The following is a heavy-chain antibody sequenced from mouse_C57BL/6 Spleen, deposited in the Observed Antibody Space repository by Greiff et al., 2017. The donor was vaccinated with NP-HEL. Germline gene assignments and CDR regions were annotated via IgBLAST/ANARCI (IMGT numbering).Heavy chain of an antibody. CDR3: ARRGDYDEGAWFAY. CDR2: IDPSDSYT. V-gene: IGHV1S126*01. CDR1: GYTFTDYY. D-gene: IGHD2-4*01. Sequence: VQVVESGPELVKPGASVKISCKASGYTFTDYYINWVKQRPGQGLEWIGEIDPSDSYTNYNQKFKGKSTLTVDKSSSTAYMQLSSLTSEDSAVYYCARRGDYDEGAWFAYWGQGTLVTVSA. J-gene: IGHJ3*01.